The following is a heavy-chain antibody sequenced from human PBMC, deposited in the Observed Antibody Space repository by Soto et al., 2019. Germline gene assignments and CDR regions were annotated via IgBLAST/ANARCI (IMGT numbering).Heavy chain of an antibody. D-gene: IGHD5-12*01. CDR1: GGSISSYY. V-gene: IGHV4-34*01. J-gene: IGHJ6*03. CDR3: ARFSRYSGYDSYYYMDV. Sequence: SETLSLTCTVSGGSISSYYWSWIRQPPGKGLEWIGEMYHSGNTNYNPSLKSRVTISVDTSKNQFSLKLSSVTAADTAVYYCARFSRYSGYDSYYYMDVWGKGTTVTVSS. CDR2: MYHSGNT.